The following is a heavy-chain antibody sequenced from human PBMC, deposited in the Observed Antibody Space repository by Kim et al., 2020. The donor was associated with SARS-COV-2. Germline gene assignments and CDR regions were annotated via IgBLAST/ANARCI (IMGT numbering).Heavy chain of an antibody. Sequence: SETLSLTCTVSGGSISSGDYYWSWIRQPPGKGLEWIGYIYYSGSTYYNPSLKSRVTISVDTSKNQFSLKLSSVTAADTAVYYCAREVGYYGSGSSLYYYYGMDVWGQGTTVTVSS. V-gene: IGHV4-30-4*01. CDR3: AREVGYYGSGSSLYYYYGMDV. D-gene: IGHD3-10*01. J-gene: IGHJ6*01. CDR2: IYYSGST. CDR1: GGSISSGDYY.